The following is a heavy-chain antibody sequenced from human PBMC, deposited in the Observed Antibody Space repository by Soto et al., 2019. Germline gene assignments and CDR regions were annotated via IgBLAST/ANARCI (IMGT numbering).Heavy chain of an antibody. CDR1: GYTFTSYA. CDR2: INAGNGNT. CDR3: ARGESVVGDY. D-gene: IGHD2-15*01. Sequence: ASVKVSCEASGYTFTSYAMHWVRQAPGQRLEWMGWINAGNGNTKCSQKFQDRVTITRDTSASTAYMELSSLRSEDTAVYYCARGESVVGDYWGQGTLVTVS. V-gene: IGHV1-3*01. J-gene: IGHJ4*02.